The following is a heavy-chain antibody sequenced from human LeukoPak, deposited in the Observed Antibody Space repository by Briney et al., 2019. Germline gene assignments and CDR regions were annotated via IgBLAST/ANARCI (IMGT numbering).Heavy chain of an antibody. J-gene: IGHJ4*02. CDR1: GGSISSYY. Sequence: SETLSLTCTVSGGSISSYYWSWIRQPAGRGLEWIGRIYFSGSTNYNPSLKSRVTMSVDTFKNQFSLKLSFVTAADTAVYYCARSGYSSGPDYWGQGTLVTVSS. CDR3: ARSGYSSGPDY. CDR2: IYFSGST. D-gene: IGHD6-19*01. V-gene: IGHV4-4*07.